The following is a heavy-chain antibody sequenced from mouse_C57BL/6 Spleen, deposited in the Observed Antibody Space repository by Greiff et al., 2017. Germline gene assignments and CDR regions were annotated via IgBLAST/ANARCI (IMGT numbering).Heavy chain of an antibody. D-gene: IGHD4-1*01. CDR2: ISSGSSTI. CDR1: GFTFSDYG. V-gene: IGHV5-17*01. CDR3: ARGGDWVYYAMDY. J-gene: IGHJ4*01. Sequence: EVKLVESGGGLVKPGGSLKLSCAASGFTFSDYGMHWVRQAPEKGLEWVAYISSGSSTIYYADTVKGRFTISRDNAKNTLFLQMTCLGSEDRAMYYCARGGDWVYYAMDYWGQGTSVTVSS.